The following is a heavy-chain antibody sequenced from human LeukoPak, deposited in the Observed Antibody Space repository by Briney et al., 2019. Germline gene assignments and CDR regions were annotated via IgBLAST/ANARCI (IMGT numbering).Heavy chain of an antibody. CDR2: ISYDGSNK. CDR3: TTGSGSYFRTPKNYYYYGMDV. CDR1: GFTFSIYA. J-gene: IGHJ6*02. D-gene: IGHD3-10*01. Sequence: PGRSLRLSCAASGFTFSIYAMHWVRQAPGKGLEWVALISYDGSNKYYADSVKGRFTISRDNSKNTLYLQMNSLRPEDTAVYYGTTGSGSYFRTPKNYYYYGMDVWGQGTTVTVSS. V-gene: IGHV3-30-3*01.